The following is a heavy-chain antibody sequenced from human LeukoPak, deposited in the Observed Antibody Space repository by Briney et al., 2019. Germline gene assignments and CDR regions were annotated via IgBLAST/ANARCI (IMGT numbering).Heavy chain of an antibody. CDR3: ARDRGTTPKYYYGTDV. J-gene: IGHJ6*02. V-gene: IGHV3-30*03. Sequence: GGSLRLSCAASGFTFSSYALHWVRQAPGRGLEWVALISYDESDKYYADFVKGRFAISRDNFKNTLYLRMNSLRAEDTAVYYCARDRGTTPKYYYGTDVWGQGTTVAVSS. CDR1: GFTFSSYA. CDR2: ISYDESDK. D-gene: IGHD2-2*01.